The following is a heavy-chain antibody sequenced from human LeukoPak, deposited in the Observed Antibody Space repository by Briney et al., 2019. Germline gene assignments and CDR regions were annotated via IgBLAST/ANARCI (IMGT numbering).Heavy chain of an antibody. CDR3: ARDNYDSSGTFEY. CDR1: GFTFSSYG. D-gene: IGHD3-22*01. Sequence: GGSLRLSCAASGFTFSSYGMHWVRQAPGKGLEWVAVIWYDGSNKYYADSVKGRFTISRDNSKNTLYLQMNSLRAEDTAVYYCARDNYDSSGTFEYWGQGTLVTVSS. CDR2: IWYDGSNK. J-gene: IGHJ4*02. V-gene: IGHV3-33*01.